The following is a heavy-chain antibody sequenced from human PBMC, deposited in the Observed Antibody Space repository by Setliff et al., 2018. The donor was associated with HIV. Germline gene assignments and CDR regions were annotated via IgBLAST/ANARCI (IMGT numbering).Heavy chain of an antibody. CDR1: GGSISSGSYY. J-gene: IGHJ4*03. D-gene: IGHD3-3*01. CDR3: ASRRGGGFLAWPDPYFDY. CDR2: IYTSGST. Sequence: PSETLSLTCTVSGGSISSGSYYWSWIRQPAGKGLEWIGHIYTSGSTNYNPSLKSRVIISIDTSKNQFSLKLFSVTAADTAVYYCASRRGGGFLAWPDPYFDYWVPETLLVTVSS. V-gene: IGHV4-61*09.